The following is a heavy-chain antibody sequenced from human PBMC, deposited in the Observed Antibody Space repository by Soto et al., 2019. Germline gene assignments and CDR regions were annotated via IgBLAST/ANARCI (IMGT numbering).Heavy chain of an antibody. CDR2: IYYSGST. CDR1: GGSISSSSYY. Sequence: SETLSLTCTVSGGSISSSSYYWGWIRQPPGKGLEWIGSIYYSGSTYYNPSLKSRVTISVDTSKNQFSLKLSSVTAADTAVYYCARQTKGGWTIDYWGQGTLVTVSS. V-gene: IGHV4-39*01. J-gene: IGHJ4*02. D-gene: IGHD2-8*01. CDR3: ARQTKGGWTIDY.